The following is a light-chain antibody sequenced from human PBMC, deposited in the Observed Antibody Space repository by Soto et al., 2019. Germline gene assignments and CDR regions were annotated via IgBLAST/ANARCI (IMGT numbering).Light chain of an antibody. CDR2: DVS. Sequence: QSALTQPASVSGSPGQSITISCTGTSSDVGGYNYVSWYQQHPGKAPKLMIYDVSNRPSGVSNPLSGSTSGNTASLTISGLPAEDEADYYCSSHTSTSIHLHVFGTGTQVTVL. CDR3: SSHTSTSIHLHV. J-gene: IGLJ1*01. V-gene: IGLV2-14*01. CDR1: SSDVGGYNY.